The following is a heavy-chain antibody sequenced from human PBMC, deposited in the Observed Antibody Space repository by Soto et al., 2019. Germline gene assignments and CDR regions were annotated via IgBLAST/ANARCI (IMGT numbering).Heavy chain of an antibody. CDR1: GYIFTSYA. CDR2: INAGNGNT. CDR3: TRARITEVRGVIDGWFDP. D-gene: IGHD3-10*01. Sequence: QVQLVQSGAEVKKPGASVKVSCKASGYIFTSYAMHWMRQAPGQRLEWMGWINAGNGNTKYSQKFQGRVTITRDTSASTAYMELSSLRSEDTAVYYCTRARITEVRGVIDGWFDPWGQGTLVTVSS. J-gene: IGHJ5*02. V-gene: IGHV1-3*01.